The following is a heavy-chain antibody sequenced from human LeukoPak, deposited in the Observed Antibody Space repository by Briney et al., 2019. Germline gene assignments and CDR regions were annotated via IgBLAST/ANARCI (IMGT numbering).Heavy chain of an antibody. Sequence: ETSVKVSCKVSGYTLTELSMHWVRQAPGKGREWLGGFHPEHGETMYAQKLRGSVTMTEDTVTDKDYMELSSLRSADTAVYYCSTGGRYFDRIPPQFWGQGTLVTVS. J-gene: IGHJ4*02. D-gene: IGHD3-9*01. CDR2: FHPEHGET. CDR1: GYTLTELS. CDR3: STGGRYFDRIPPQF. V-gene: IGHV1-24*01.